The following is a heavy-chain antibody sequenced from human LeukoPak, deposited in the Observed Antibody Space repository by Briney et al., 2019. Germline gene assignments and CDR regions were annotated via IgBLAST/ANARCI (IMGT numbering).Heavy chain of an antibody. CDR2: INHSGST. D-gene: IGHD6-6*01. CDR1: GFTFSSYS. V-gene: IGHV4-34*01. Sequence: GSLRLSCAASGFTFSSYSMNWVRQPPGKGLEWIGEINHSGSTNYNPSLKSRVTISVDTSKNQFSLKLSSVTAADTAVYYCARLSIGAFDIWGQGTMVTVSS. CDR3: ARLSIGAFDI. J-gene: IGHJ3*02.